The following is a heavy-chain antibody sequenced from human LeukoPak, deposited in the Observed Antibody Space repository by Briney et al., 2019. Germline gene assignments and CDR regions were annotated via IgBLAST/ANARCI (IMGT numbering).Heavy chain of an antibody. J-gene: IGHJ4*02. CDR1: GGSFSGYY. V-gene: IGHV4-34*01. CDR2: INHSGST. CDR3: ARGGGGYCSSTSCYLHPFDY. Sequence: PSETLSLTCAVYGGSFSGYYWSWIRQPPGKGLEWIGEINHSGSTNYNPSLKSRVTISVDTSKNQFSLKLSSVTAADTAVYYCARGGGGYCSSTSCYLHPFDYWGQGTLVTGSS. D-gene: IGHD2-2*01.